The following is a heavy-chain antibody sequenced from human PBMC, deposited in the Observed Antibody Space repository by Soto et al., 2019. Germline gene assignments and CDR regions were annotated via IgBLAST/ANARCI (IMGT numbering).Heavy chain of an antibody. Sequence: SVKVSCKASGFTFTSSAVQWVRQARGQRLEWIGWIVVGSGNTNYAQKFQERVTITRDMSTSTAYMELSSLRSEDTAVYYCAADRPSYYDFWSGSYYYGMDVWGQGTTVTVS. J-gene: IGHJ6*02. CDR3: AADRPSYYDFWSGSYYYGMDV. V-gene: IGHV1-58*01. D-gene: IGHD3-3*01. CDR2: IVVGSGNT. CDR1: GFTFTSSA.